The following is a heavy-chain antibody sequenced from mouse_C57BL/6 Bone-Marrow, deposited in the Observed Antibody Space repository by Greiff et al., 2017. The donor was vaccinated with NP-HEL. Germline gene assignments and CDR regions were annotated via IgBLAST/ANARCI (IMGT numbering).Heavy chain of an antibody. D-gene: IGHD5-1*01. CDR2: INPYNGGT. Sequence: EVQLQQSGPVLVKPGASVTMSCKASGYTFTDYYMNWVKQSHGKSLEWIGVINPYNGGTSYNQKFKGKATVTVDKSSSTAYMELNSLTSEDSAVYYCARRAGTSFDYWGQGTTLTVSA. CDR1: GYTFTDYY. J-gene: IGHJ2*01. CDR3: ARRAGTSFDY. V-gene: IGHV1-19*01.